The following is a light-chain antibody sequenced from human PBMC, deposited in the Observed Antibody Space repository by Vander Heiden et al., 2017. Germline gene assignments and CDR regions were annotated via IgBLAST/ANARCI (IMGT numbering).Light chain of an antibody. Sequence: QTEVTQEPSLTVSPRETVTLTCASSTGVATSAYYPNWFQQKPGQAPRALIYSTGNKPSWTPARFSGTLLGGKAALTLSGVQPEDEAEYYCLLYFGGEAVFGGGTKLTV. CDR1: TGVATSAYY. J-gene: IGLJ2*01. CDR2: STG. CDR3: LLYFGGEAV. V-gene: IGLV7-43*01.